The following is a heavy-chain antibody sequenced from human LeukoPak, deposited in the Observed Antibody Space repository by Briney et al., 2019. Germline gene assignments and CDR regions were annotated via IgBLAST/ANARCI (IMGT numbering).Heavy chain of an antibody. CDR1: GGSFSGYY. J-gene: IGHJ6*03. CDR2: INHSGST. V-gene: IGHV4-34*01. D-gene: IGHD5-18*01. CDR3: ARTTEGGYSYGYFYYYYMDV. Sequence: PSETLSLTCAVYGGSFSGYYWSWIRQPPGKGLEWIGEINHSGSTNYNPSLKSRVTISADTSKNQFSLNLSSVTAADTAVYYCARTTEGGYSYGYFYYYYMDVWGKGTTVTISS.